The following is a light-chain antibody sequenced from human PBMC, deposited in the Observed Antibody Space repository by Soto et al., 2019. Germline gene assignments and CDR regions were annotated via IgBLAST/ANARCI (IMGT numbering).Light chain of an antibody. Sequence: EIVMTQSPATLSLSPGERGTLSCRASQTIDNTLAWYQHKPGQTPRLLIYDTSTRATGVPTRFSGSRSGAEFTLTINSLQSEDFAVYYCQPYNNWPLTFGGGTKVDI. CDR1: QTIDNT. CDR3: QPYNNWPLT. V-gene: IGKV3-15*01. J-gene: IGKJ4*01. CDR2: DTS.